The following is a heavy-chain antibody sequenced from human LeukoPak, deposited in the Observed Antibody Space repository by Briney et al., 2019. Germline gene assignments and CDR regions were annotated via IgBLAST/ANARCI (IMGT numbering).Heavy chain of an antibody. CDR1: GFTFGDYA. J-gene: IGHJ4*02. D-gene: IGHD4-23*01. CDR2: IRSKAYGGTT. CDR3: TRGGYGGNSGILRGDY. Sequence: GGSLRLSCTASGFTFGDYAMSWFRQAPGKGLEWVGFIRSKAYGGTTEYAASVEGRFTISRDDSKSIAYLQMNSLKTEDTAVYYCTRGGYGGNSGILRGDYWGQGTLVTVSS. V-gene: IGHV3-49*03.